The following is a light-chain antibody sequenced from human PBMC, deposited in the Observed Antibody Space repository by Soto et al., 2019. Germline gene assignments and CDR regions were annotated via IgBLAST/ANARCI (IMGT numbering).Light chain of an antibody. J-gene: IGLJ1*01. CDR1: SSNIGAGYD. Sequence: QSVLTPPPSVSGAPGQRVTISCNGSSSNIGAGYDVHWYQQLPGTAPKLLIYGNSNRPSGVPDRFSGSKSGTSASLAINGLQAEDEADYYCQSYDSSLSGYVFGPGTKLTVL. V-gene: IGLV1-40*01. CDR2: GNS. CDR3: QSYDSSLSGYV.